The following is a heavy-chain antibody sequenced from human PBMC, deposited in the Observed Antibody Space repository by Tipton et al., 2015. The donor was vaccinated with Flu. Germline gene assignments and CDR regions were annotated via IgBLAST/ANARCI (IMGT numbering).Heavy chain of an antibody. Sequence: QMQLVQSGPEVKKPGASVNVSCKTSGYSFSDYYLHWVRQAPGQGPEWLGWVNANRGSTTYAQRFQGRVTMTRDTSINTAYMELSGLTSDDTAVYYCARGFCSSGNCRLFDFWGQGTLVTVSS. CDR1: GYSFSDYY. V-gene: IGHV1-2*02. D-gene: IGHD4-23*01. CDR3: ARGFCSSGNCRLFDF. CDR2: VNANRGST. J-gene: IGHJ4*02.